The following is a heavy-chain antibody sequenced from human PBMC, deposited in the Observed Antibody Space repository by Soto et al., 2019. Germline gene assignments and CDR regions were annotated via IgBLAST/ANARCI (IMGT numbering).Heavy chain of an antibody. V-gene: IGHV4-59*01. Sequence: SETLSLTCTVSGGSISSYYWSWIRQPPGKGLEWIGYIYYSGSTNYNPSLKSRVTISVDTSKNQFSLKLSSVTAADTAVYYCARNGVAATPFVSHSFDYWGQGTLVTVSS. CDR1: GGSISSYY. CDR2: IYYSGST. CDR3: ARNGVAATPFVSHSFDY. J-gene: IGHJ4*02. D-gene: IGHD2-15*01.